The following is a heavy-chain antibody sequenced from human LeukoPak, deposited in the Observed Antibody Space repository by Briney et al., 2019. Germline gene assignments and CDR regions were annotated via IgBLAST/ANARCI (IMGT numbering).Heavy chain of an antibody. V-gene: IGHV1-24*01. J-gene: IGHJ3*02. CDR1: GYTLTELS. CDR3: ATDLFGAGDAFDI. Sequence: ASVEVSCKVSGYTLTELSMHWVRQAPGKGLEWMGGFDPEDGETIYAQKFQGRVTMTEDTSTDTAYMELSSLRSEDTAVYYCATDLFGAGDAFDIWGQGTMVTVSS. D-gene: IGHD4/OR15-4a*01. CDR2: FDPEDGET.